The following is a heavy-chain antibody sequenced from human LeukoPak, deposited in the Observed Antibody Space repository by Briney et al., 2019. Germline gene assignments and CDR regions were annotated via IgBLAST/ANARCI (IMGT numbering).Heavy chain of an antibody. D-gene: IGHD7-27*01. J-gene: IGHJ4*02. CDR2: IYQSGST. CDR1: GYSISSGYY. CDR3: ARAGAPHGIFDY. Sequence: SETLSLTCTVSGYSISSGYYWGWIRQPPGKGLEWIGSIYQSGSTNYNPSLKSRVTISVDTSKNQFSLKLSSVTAADTAVYYCARAGAPHGIFDYWGQGTLVTVSS. V-gene: IGHV4-38-2*02.